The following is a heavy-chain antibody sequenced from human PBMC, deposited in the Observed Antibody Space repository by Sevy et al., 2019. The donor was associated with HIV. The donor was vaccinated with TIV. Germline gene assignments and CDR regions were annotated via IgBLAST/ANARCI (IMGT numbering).Heavy chain of an antibody. CDR1: GGTFSSYA. V-gene: IGHV1-69*13. CDR2: IIPIFGTA. D-gene: IGHD5-12*01. Sequence: ASVKVSCKASGGTFSSYAISWVRQAPGQGLEWMGGIIPIFGTANYAQKFQGRVTITADESTSTAYMELRSLGSEDTAVYYCARVGEDGYNSDYWGQGTLVTVSS. J-gene: IGHJ4*02. CDR3: ARVGEDGYNSDY.